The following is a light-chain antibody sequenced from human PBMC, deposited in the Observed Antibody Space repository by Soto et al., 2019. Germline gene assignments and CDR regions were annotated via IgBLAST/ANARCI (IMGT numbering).Light chain of an antibody. V-gene: IGLV1-47*02. CDR1: SANIGNNY. J-gene: IGLJ1*01. CDR3: VLWDDSLSGLV. Sequence: QSVLTQPPSASGTPGQRVTISCSGRSANIGNNYVCWYQQLPGTAPKLLIYSNNQRPSGVPDRFSGSKSGTSASLAISGLRSEHEADYYCVLWDDSLSGLVLGNGTKLT. CDR2: SNN.